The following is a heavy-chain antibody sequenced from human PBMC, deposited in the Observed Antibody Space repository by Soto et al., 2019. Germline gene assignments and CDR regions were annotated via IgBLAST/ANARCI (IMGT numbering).Heavy chain of an antibody. CDR2: TYYRSKWYN. CDR1: GDSVSSNSAA. J-gene: IGHJ6*02. Sequence: SQTLSLTCAISGDSVSSNSAAWNWIRPSPSRGLEWLGRTYYRSKWYNDYAVSVKSRITINPDTSKNQFSLQLNSVTPEDTAVYYCAREGSSWYMGYYGMDVWGQGTTVTVSS. D-gene: IGHD6-13*01. V-gene: IGHV6-1*01. CDR3: AREGSSWYMGYYGMDV.